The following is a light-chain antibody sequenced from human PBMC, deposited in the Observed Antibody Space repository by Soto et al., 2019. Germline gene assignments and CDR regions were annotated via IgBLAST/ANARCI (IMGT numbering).Light chain of an antibody. CDR3: QQYYSYPRT. CDR2: AAS. Sequence: AIRMTQSQSSLSASTGYRVTITCRASQGISSYLAWYQQKPGKAPKLLIYAASTLQSGVPSRFSGSGSGTDFTLTISCLQSEDFATYYCQQYYSYPRTFGQGTKVDI. CDR1: QGISSY. V-gene: IGKV1-8*01. J-gene: IGKJ1*01.